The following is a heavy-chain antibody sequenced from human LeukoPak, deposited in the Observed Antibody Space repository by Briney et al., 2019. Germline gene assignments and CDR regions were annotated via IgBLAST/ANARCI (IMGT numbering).Heavy chain of an antibody. J-gene: IGHJ4*02. CDR3: ARDLGYSYGSWIDY. D-gene: IGHD5-18*01. Sequence: SGTLSLTCAVSGGSISSSNWWSWVRQPPGKGLEWIGEIYHSGSTNYNPSLKSRVTISVDMSKNQFSLKLSSVTAADTAVYCARDLGYSYGSWIDYWGQGTLVTVSS. CDR2: IYHSGST. CDR1: GGSISSSNW. V-gene: IGHV4-4*02.